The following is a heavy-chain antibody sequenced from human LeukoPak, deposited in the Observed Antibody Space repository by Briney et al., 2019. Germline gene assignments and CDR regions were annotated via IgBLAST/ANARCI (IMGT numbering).Heavy chain of an antibody. Sequence: GGSLRLSCVASGFTFSSYGMHWVRQAPAKGLEWVAVIWYDGSDKYYADSVKGRFTISRDNSKNTLYLQMNSLGAEDTAVYYCAREKNDGFDIWGQGTMVTVSS. CDR1: GFTFSSYG. J-gene: IGHJ3*02. V-gene: IGHV3-33*01. CDR2: IWYDGSDK. CDR3: AREKNDGFDI.